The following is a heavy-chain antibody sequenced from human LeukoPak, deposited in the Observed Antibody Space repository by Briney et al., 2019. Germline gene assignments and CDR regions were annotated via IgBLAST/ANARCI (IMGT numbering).Heavy chain of an antibody. CDR3: ARAYSYYYDSSGFNWFDP. V-gene: IGHV1-18*01. D-gene: IGHD3-22*01. CDR2: ISAYNGNT. CDR1: GYTFTSYG. Sequence: GASVKVSCKASGYTFTSYGISWVRQAPGQGLEWMGWISAYNGNTNYAQKLQGRVTMTTDTSTTTAYMELRSLRSDDTVVYYCARAYSYYYDSSGFNWFDPWGQGILVTVSS. J-gene: IGHJ5*02.